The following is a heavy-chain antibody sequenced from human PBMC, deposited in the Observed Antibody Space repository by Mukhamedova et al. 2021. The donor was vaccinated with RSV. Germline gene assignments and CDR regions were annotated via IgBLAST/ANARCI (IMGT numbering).Heavy chain of an antibody. D-gene: IGHD2-15*01. J-gene: IGHJ4*02. Sequence: TTYGASVKGRFTISRDDSKNTAYLQMNSMKTEDTAVYYCRLVVTATDLDFWGQGTLVTVSS. CDR2: T. V-gene: IGHV3-73*01. CDR3: RLVVTATDLDF.